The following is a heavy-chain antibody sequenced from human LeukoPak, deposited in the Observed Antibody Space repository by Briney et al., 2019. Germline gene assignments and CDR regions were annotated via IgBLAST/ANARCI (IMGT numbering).Heavy chain of an antibody. CDR2: INHSGST. Sequence: SETLSLTCAVYGGSFSGYYWSWIRQPPGKGLEWIGEINHSGSTNYNPSLKSRVTISVDTSKNQFSLKLSSVTAADTAVYYCARYSGSYYPVVPNYFDYWGQGTLVTVSS. CDR1: GGSFSGYY. D-gene: IGHD1-26*01. J-gene: IGHJ4*02. V-gene: IGHV4-34*01. CDR3: ARYSGSYYPVVPNYFDY.